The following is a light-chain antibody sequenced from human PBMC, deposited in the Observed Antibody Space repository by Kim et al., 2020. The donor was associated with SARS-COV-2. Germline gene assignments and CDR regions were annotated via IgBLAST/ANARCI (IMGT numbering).Light chain of an antibody. Sequence: QLVLTQSPSASASLGASVKLTCTLSSGHSSYAIAWHQQQPEKGPRYLMKLNSDGSHSKGDGIPDRFSGSSSGAERYLTISSLQSEDEADYYCQAWDSSTAMFGGGTQLTVL. V-gene: IGLV4-69*01. CDR2: LNSDGSH. CDR3: QAWDSSTAM. J-gene: IGLJ3*02. CDR1: SGHSSYA.